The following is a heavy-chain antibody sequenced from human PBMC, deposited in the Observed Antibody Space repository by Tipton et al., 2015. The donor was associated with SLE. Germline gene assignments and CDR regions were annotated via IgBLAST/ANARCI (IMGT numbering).Heavy chain of an antibody. CDR1: GYSISSSNW. V-gene: IGHV4-28*03. CDR2: IYYSGST. CDR3: ARDKGRSPDFGVVIYYFDY. D-gene: IGHD3-3*01. Sequence: TLSLTCAVSGYSISSSNWWGWIRQHPGKGLEWIGYIYYSGSTYYNPSLKSRVTISVDTSKNQFSLKLSSVTAADTAVYYCARDKGRSPDFGVVIYYFDYWGQGTLVTVSS. J-gene: IGHJ4*02.